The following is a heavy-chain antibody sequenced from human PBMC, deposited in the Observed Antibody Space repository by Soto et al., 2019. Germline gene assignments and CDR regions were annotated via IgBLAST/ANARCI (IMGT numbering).Heavy chain of an antibody. CDR2: IYYSGST. J-gene: IGHJ4*02. V-gene: IGHV4-30-4*01. Sequence: SGTLSLTFTVPGWSISSGDSYRLLVRPPPGKGLEWIGYIYYSGSTYYNPSLKSRVTISVDTSKNQFSLKLSSVTAADTAVYYCASTMTTVVTRDYWGQGTLVTVSS. D-gene: IGHD4-17*01. CDR3: ASTMTTVVTRDY. CDR1: GWSISSGDSY.